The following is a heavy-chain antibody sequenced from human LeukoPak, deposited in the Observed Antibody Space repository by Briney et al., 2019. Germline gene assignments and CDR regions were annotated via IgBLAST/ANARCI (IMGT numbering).Heavy chain of an antibody. V-gene: IGHV4-39*01. J-gene: IGHJ3*02. CDR3: ASRGWHHDAFDI. CDR2: IYYSGST. D-gene: IGHD3-10*01. Sequence: SETLSLTCTVSGGSISSSSYYWGWIRQPPGKGLEWIGSIYYSGSTYYNPSLKSRVTISVDTSKNQFSLKLSSVTAADTAVYYCASRGWHHDAFDIWGQGTMVTVSS. CDR1: GGSISSSSYY.